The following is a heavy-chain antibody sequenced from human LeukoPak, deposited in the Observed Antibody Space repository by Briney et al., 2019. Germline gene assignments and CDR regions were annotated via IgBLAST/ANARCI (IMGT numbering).Heavy chain of an antibody. J-gene: IGHJ4*02. Sequence: GASVKVSCKTSGYTFTRYGITWVRQAPGQGLEWMGWISAYKGNTNYAQNLQGRVTMTTDTSTSTAYMELRSLRSDDTAVYYCARDVIESGVLWFGELLPFDYWGQGTLVTVSS. CDR2: ISAYKGNT. CDR3: ARDVIESGVLWFGELLPFDY. CDR1: GYTFTRYG. V-gene: IGHV1-18*01. D-gene: IGHD3-10*01.